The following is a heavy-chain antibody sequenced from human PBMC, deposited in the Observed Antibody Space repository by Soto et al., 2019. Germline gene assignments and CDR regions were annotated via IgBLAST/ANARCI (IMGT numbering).Heavy chain of an antibody. D-gene: IGHD3-3*01. CDR1: GLSISNAW. J-gene: IGHJ4*02. CDR3: TTDLPYYDFWSGSMDY. V-gene: IGHV3-15*07. Sequence: PGGSLRLSCAASGLSISNAWMNWVRQAPGKGLEWVGRIKSKTDGGTTDYAAPVKGRFTISRDDSKNTLYLQMNSLKTEDTAVYYCTTDLPYYDFWSGSMDYWGQGTLVTVSS. CDR2: IKSKTDGGTT.